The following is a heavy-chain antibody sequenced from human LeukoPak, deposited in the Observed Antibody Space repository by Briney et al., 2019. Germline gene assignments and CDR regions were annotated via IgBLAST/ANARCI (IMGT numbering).Heavy chain of an antibody. CDR2: ITRNSGSI. CDR3: IKGRVGYTTGWFDS. J-gene: IGHJ5*01. CDR1: GFSFDDYA. Sequence: PGGSLRLSCAASGFSFDDYAMHWVRQAPGKGLEWVSGITRNSGSIGYADSVKGRFTISRDNAKNSLFLQMNSLRTEDTAFYYCIKGRVGYTTGWFDSWGQGTLVTVSS. V-gene: IGHV3-9*01. D-gene: IGHD1-26*01.